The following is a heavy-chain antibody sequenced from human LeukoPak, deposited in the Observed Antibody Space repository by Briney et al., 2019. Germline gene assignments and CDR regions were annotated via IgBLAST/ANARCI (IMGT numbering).Heavy chain of an antibody. Sequence: SETLSLTRAVSGGSISSSNWWSWVRQPPGKGLEWIGEIYHSGSTNYNPSLRSRVTISVDKSKNQFSLKMTSVTAADTAVYYCARGRHGTSWYDSWGQGTLVIVSS. D-gene: IGHD2-2*01. V-gene: IGHV4-4*02. CDR3: ARGRHGTSWYDS. CDR2: IYHSGST. CDR1: GGSISSSNW. J-gene: IGHJ5*01.